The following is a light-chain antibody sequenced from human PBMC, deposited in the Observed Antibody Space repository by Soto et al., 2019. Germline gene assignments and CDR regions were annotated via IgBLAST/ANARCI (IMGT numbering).Light chain of an antibody. CDR1: QSISSW. CDR2: QAS. Sequence: DIQMTQSPSTLSASVGDRVTITCRASQSISSWLAWYQQKPGKAPKLLISQASSLESGVPSRFSGSGSETEFTLTISGLQPDDFAVYYCQQRSNWPPWTFGQGTKVDIK. CDR3: QQRSNWPPWT. V-gene: IGKV1-5*03. J-gene: IGKJ1*01.